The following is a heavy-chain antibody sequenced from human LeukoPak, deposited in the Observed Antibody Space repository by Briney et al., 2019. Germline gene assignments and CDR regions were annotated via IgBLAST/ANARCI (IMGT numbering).Heavy chain of an antibody. CDR3: ARGSRTHYGSGSYLRT. CDR2: INHSGST. V-gene: IGHV4-39*07. Sequence: SETLSLTCTVSGGSISSSSYYWSWIRQPPGKGLEWIGEINHSGSTNYNPSLKSRVTISVDTSKNQFSLKLSSVTAADTAVYYCARGSRTHYGSGSYLRTWGQGTLVTVSS. D-gene: IGHD3-10*01. J-gene: IGHJ5*02. CDR1: GGSISSSSYY.